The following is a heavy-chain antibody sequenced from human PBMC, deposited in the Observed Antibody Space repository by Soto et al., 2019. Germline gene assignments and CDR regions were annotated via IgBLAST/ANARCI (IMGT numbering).Heavy chain of an antibody. J-gene: IGHJ1*01. CDR2: ISGGGGST. CDR3: ANLGYCSGSHCPLQH. V-gene: IGHV3-23*01. D-gene: IGHD2-15*01. CDR1: GRTFWNFA. Sequence: GAPRLSCVRSGRTFWNFAMRSVRQAPGKGLDWVSTISGGGGSTYSVDSVKGRFTISRDNSKNTLYLQMNSLRVDDTAVYYCANLGYCSGSHCPLQHWGPGTLVTVSS.